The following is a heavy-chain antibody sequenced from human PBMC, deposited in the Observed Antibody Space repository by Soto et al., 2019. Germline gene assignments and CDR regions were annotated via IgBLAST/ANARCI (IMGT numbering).Heavy chain of an antibody. D-gene: IGHD6-13*01. CDR3: ATPLYSSSWYVY. CDR2: INSDGSST. Sequence: GGSLRLSCAASGFTFSSYWMHWVRQAPGKGLVWVSRINSDGSSTSYADSVKGRFTISRDNAKNTLYLQMNSLRAEDTAVYYCATPLYSSSWYVYWGQGTLVTVSS. CDR1: GFTFSSYW. V-gene: IGHV3-74*01. J-gene: IGHJ4*02.